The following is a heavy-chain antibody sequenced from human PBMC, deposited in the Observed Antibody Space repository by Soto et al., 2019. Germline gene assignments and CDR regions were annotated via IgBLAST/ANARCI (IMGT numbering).Heavy chain of an antibody. CDR1: GGSISSNY. CDR2: IYYSGNT. CDR3: ARDQVVTSMGYYYYYGVAV. J-gene: IGHJ6*02. D-gene: IGHD2-15*01. Sequence: SETLSLTCTVSGGSISSNYWSWIRQPPGKGLEWIGYIYYSGNTNYNPSLKSRVTISVDTSKNQFSLKLSSVTAADTAVYYCARDQVVTSMGYYYYYGVAVWRQGTTVTVSS. V-gene: IGHV4-59*01.